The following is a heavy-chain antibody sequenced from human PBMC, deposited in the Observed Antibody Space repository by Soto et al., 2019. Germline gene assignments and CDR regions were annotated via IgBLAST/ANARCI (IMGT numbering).Heavy chain of an antibody. V-gene: IGHV3-48*02. D-gene: IGHD4-17*01. Sequence: EVQLVESGGGLVQPGGSLRLSCAASGFTFSSYSMNWVRQAPGKGLEWVSYISSSSRTIYYADSVKGRFTIARDNAKNSLYLQMNSLRDEDTAVYYCARAHGDYLNSDYWGQGTLVTVSS. CDR3: ARAHGDYLNSDY. CDR2: ISSSSRTI. J-gene: IGHJ4*02. CDR1: GFTFSSYS.